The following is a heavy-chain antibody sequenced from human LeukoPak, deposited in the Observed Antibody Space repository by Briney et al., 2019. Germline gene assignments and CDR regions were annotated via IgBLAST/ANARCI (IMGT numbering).Heavy chain of an antibody. D-gene: IGHD1-26*01. CDR3: ARQNPLGPGGGSYWFDP. CDR1: GGSISSSSYY. V-gene: IGHV4-39*01. J-gene: IGHJ5*02. Sequence: PSETLSLTCTVSGGSISSSSYYWGWIRQPPGKGLEWIGSIYYSGGTYYNPSLKSRVTISVDTSKNQFSLKLSSVTAADTAVYYCARQNPLGPGGGSYWFDPWGQGTLVTVSS. CDR2: IYYSGGT.